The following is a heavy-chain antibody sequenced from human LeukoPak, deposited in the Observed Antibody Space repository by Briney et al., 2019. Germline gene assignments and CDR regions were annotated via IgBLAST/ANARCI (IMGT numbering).Heavy chain of an antibody. J-gene: IGHJ5*02. D-gene: IGHD6-6*01. Sequence: SQTLSLTCAISGDSVSSNSAAWNWIRQSPSRGLEWLGRTYYRSKWYTDYAVSVKNRITIKPDTSKNQFSLQLNTVTPEDTAVYYCARKSSSSGTWFDPWGQGTLVTVSS. CDR2: TYYRSKWYT. CDR3: ARKSSSSGTWFDP. CDR1: GDSVSSNSAA. V-gene: IGHV6-1*01.